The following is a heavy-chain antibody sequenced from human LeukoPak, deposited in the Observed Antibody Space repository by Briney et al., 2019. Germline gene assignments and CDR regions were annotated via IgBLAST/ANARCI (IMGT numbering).Heavy chain of an antibody. V-gene: IGHV3-23*01. CDR3: AKGDDIMTAYPYYFDY. CDR2: ISGSGGTT. J-gene: IGHJ4*02. D-gene: IGHD3-9*01. CDR1: GFRFSNYA. Sequence: GGSLRLSCVASGFRFSNYAMNWVRQAPGKGLEWVSGISGSGGTTYYADSVKGRFTISRDNSKNTLFLQMNILRAEDTAVYYCAKGDDIMTAYPYYFDYWGQGTLVTVSS.